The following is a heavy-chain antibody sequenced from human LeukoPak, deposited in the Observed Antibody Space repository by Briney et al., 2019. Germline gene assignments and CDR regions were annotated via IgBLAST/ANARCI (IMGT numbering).Heavy chain of an antibody. J-gene: IGHJ4*02. Sequence: ASVKVSCKASGYTFTTYEIHWVRQAPGQGLEWMGWMNPNSGGTNYAQKFQGRVTMTRDTSISTAYMELSRLRSDDTAVYYCARDRSPAPGRSYGRGHFDYWGQGTLVTVSS. CDR1: GYTFTTYE. CDR3: ARDRSPAPGRSYGRGHFDY. V-gene: IGHV1-2*02. CDR2: MNPNSGGT. D-gene: IGHD5-18*01.